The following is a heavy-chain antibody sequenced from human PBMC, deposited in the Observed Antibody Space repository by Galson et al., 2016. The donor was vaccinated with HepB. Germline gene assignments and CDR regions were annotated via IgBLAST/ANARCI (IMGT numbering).Heavy chain of an antibody. V-gene: IGHV3-23*01. CDR1: GFTFSRYA. CDR2: TSGSGGST. CDR3: ARVDYTDEGINV. D-gene: IGHD4-11*01. J-gene: IGHJ6*02. Sequence: SLRLSCAASGFTFSRYAMNWVRQAPGKGLEWVSATSGSGGSTYYADSVKGRFTISRDNSKNTLYLQMNSLRAEDTAVYYCARVDYTDEGINVWGQGTTVTVSS.